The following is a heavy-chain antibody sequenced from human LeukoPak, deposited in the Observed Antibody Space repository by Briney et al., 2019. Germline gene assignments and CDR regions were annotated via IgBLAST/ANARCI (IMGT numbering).Heavy chain of an antibody. CDR3: AREMTTDYYYYGMDV. V-gene: IGHV3-53*01. D-gene: IGHD4-11*01. CDR1: GFTVSSNY. J-gene: IGHJ6*02. CDR2: IYSGGST. Sequence: GGSLRLSCAASGFTVSSNYMSWVRQAPGKGLEWVSVIYSGGSTYYADSVKGRFTISRDNSKNTLHLQMNSLRAEDTAVYYCAREMTTDYYYYGMDVWGQGTTVTVSS.